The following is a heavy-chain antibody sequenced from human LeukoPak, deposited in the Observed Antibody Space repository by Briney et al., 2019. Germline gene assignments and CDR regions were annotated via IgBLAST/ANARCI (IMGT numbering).Heavy chain of an antibody. Sequence: ASVKVSCKASGYTFTSYAISWVRQAPGQGLEWMGWIRAHNGDTNHAQQLQGRVTITTDESTSTAYMELSSLRSEDTAVYYCARDGLSGSSWYGPLDYYYMDVWGKGTTVTVSS. V-gene: IGHV1-18*01. CDR1: GYTFTSYA. J-gene: IGHJ6*03. CDR3: ARDGLSGSSWYGPLDYYYMDV. D-gene: IGHD6-13*01. CDR2: IRAHNGDT.